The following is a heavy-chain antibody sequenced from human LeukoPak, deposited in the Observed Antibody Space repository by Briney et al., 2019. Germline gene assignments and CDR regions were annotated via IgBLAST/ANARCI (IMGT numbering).Heavy chain of an antibody. D-gene: IGHD3-22*01. V-gene: IGHV3-72*01. CDR2: TRNKARGYTP. J-gene: IGHJ3*02. CDR1: GVTLSDHH. CDR3: ARDGAEGDNSAFDI. Sequence: GGSLRLSCAASGVTLSDHHMDWVRQAPGKGREWVGRTRNKARGYTPEYAASVKGRFTISRDDSETLVYLQMNSLRTEDTAVYFCARDGAEGDNSAFDIWGHGTVVTVSS.